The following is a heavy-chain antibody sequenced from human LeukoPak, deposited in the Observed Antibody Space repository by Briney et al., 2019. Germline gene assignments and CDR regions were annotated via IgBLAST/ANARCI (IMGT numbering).Heavy chain of an antibody. CDR3: AKDHLLTYYGFWSGLRDAFDI. D-gene: IGHD3-3*01. CDR2: ISGSGGST. V-gene: IGHV3-23*01. Sequence: GSLRLSCAASGFTFSSYAMSWVRQAPGKGLEWVSAISGSGGSTYYADSVKGRFTISRDNSKNTLYLQMNSLRAEDTAVYYCAKDHLLTYYGFWSGLRDAFDIWGQGTMVTVSS. J-gene: IGHJ3*02. CDR1: GFTFSSYA.